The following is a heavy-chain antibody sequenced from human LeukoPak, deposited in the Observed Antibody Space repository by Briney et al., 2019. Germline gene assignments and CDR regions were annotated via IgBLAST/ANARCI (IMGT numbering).Heavy chain of an antibody. Sequence: SETLSLTCTVSGGSISSSSYYWGWIRQPPGKGLEWIGSIYYRGSTYYNPSLKSRVTISVDTSKNQFSLKLSSVTAADTAVYYCASINKDIGVVPAALADYWGQGTLVTVSS. CDR2: IYYRGST. CDR1: GGSISSSSYY. CDR3: ASINKDIGVVPAALADY. D-gene: IGHD2-2*01. V-gene: IGHV4-39*01. J-gene: IGHJ4*02.